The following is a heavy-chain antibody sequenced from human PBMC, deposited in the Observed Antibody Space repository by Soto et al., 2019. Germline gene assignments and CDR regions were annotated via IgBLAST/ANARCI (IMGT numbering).Heavy chain of an antibody. Sequence: PGGSLRLSCAASGFTFSSYGMHWVRQAPGKGLEWVAVISYDGSNKYYADSVKGRFTISRDNSKNTLYLQMNSLRAEDTAVYYCAKDGPWLCSYWGQGTLVTVSS. CDR1: GFTFSSYG. V-gene: IGHV3-30*18. J-gene: IGHJ4*02. CDR3: AKDGPWLCSY. CDR2: ISYDGSNK. D-gene: IGHD3-16*01.